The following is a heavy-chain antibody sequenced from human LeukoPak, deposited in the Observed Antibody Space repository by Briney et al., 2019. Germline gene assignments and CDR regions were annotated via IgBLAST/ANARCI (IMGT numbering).Heavy chain of an antibody. Sequence: ASVKVSCKASGYTFTGYYMHWVRQAPGQGLEWMGIINPSGGSTSYAQKFQGRVTMTRDTSISTAYMEVSRLRSDDTAVYYCARDLAVAGKAYFDYWGQGTLVTVSS. CDR3: ARDLAVAGKAYFDY. J-gene: IGHJ4*02. CDR2: INPSGGST. CDR1: GYTFTGYY. D-gene: IGHD6-19*01. V-gene: IGHV1-46*01.